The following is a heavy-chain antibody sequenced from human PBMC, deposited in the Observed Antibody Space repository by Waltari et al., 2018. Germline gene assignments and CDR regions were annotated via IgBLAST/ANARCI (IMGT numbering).Heavy chain of an antibody. D-gene: IGHD1-26*01. V-gene: IGHV4-59*12. Sequence: QVQLQESGTGLVKRSETLSSTCAVAGGSLSSYWWSWFRQPPGKGLEWLGEINGNSGSTNYNPSLKSRVTISKDASKNQFSLKLNSVTAADTAVYYCATGVYYFYDYWGQGVLVTVSS. CDR1: GGSLSSYW. CDR2: INGNSGST. CDR3: ATGVYYFYDY. J-gene: IGHJ4*02.